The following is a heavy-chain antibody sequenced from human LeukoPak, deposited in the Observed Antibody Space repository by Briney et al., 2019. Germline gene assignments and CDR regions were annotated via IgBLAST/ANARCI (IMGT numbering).Heavy chain of an antibody. D-gene: IGHD1-26*01. CDR3: ARGSRRAFVY. V-gene: IGHV4-34*01. CDR2: INHSRST. Sequence: LEWIGEINHSRSTNYNPSLKSRVTISVDTSKNQFSLKLSSVTAADTAVYYCARGSRRAFVYWGQGTLVTVSS. J-gene: IGHJ4*02.